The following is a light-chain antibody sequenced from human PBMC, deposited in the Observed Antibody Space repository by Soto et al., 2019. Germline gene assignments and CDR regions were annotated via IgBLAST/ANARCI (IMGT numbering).Light chain of an antibody. J-gene: IGKJ5*01. CDR1: QSVSSSY. Sequence: RVWTQSPGTLSLSTGERATLSCRASQSVSSSYLAWYQQKPGQAPRLLIYGASTRATGIPARFSGSGSGTEFTRTISSRQSEGFAVYYCQQYNNWPPITFGQGTRLEIK. CDR2: GAS. CDR3: QQYNNWPPIT. V-gene: IGKV3-15*01.